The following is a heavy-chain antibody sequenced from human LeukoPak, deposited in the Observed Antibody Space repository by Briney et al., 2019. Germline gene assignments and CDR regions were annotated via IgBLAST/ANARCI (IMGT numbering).Heavy chain of an antibody. J-gene: IGHJ3*02. V-gene: IGHV4-38-2*02. D-gene: IGHD2-15*01. CDR3: ARRADIVVVVTAIAAFDI. CDR1: GYSISSGYY. CDR2: ISHSGST. Sequence: SETLSLTCTVSGYSISSGYYWSWIRQPPGKGLEWIGQISHSGSTKYNPSLKNRVTISVDTSKNHFSLRLSSVTAADTAVYYCARRADIVVVVTAIAAFDIWGQGTMVTVSS.